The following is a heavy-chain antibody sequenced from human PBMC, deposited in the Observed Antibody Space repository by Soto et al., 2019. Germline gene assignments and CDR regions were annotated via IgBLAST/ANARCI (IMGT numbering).Heavy chain of an antibody. CDR1: GFTFSSYW. V-gene: IGHV3-74*03. CDR3: ARVGTGNWYFDL. Sequence: EVQLVESGGGLVQPGGSLTLSCAASGFTFSSYWMHWVRQAPGKGLVWVSRINGDGSTITYADFVKGRFTISRDNAKNTLYLLMHNLSAEDTAVYYCARVGTGNWYFDLWGRGTLVTVSS. J-gene: IGHJ2*01. D-gene: IGHD1-1*01. CDR2: INGDGSTI.